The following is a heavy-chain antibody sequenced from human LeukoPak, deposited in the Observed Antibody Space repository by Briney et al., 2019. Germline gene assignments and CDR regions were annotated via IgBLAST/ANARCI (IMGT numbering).Heavy chain of an antibody. CDR2: IYYSGST. D-gene: IGHD2-15*01. Sequence: SETLSLTCTVSGGSISSYYWSWIRQPPGKGLEWIGYIYYSGSTNYNPSLKSRVTISVDTSKNQFSLKLSSVTAADTAVYYCARHAPPGSGYLDYWGQGTLVTVSS. J-gene: IGHJ4*02. CDR3: ARHAPPGSGYLDY. V-gene: IGHV4-59*08. CDR1: GGSISSYY.